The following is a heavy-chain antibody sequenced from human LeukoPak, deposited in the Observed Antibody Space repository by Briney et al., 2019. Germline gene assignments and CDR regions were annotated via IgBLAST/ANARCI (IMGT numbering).Heavy chain of an antibody. J-gene: IGHJ4*02. CDR2: IRSKAYGGTT. CDR1: GFTFGDYA. D-gene: IGHD2-2*01. V-gene: IGHV3-49*04. CDR3: TRADIDCSSTSCYLY. Sequence: TGGSLRLSCTASGFTFGDYAMSWVRQAPGKGPEWVGFIRSKAYGGTTEYAASVKGRFTTSRDDSKSIAYLQMNSLKTEDTAVYYCTRADIDCSSTSCYLYWGQGTLVTVSS.